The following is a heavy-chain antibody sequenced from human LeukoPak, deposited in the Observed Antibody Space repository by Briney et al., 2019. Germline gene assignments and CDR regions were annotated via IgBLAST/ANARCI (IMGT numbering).Heavy chain of an antibody. Sequence: GGSLRLSCAASGFTFSNFAMRWVRQAPGRGLEWVSAISRSGETTVYADSMRGRFTMSRDNSKNTLYLQMNSLRAEDTAVYYCAKDPYDSSGYSYYFDYWGQGTLVTVSS. V-gene: IGHV3-23*01. CDR3: AKDPYDSSGYSYYFDY. CDR1: GFTFSNFA. J-gene: IGHJ4*02. D-gene: IGHD3-22*01. CDR2: ISRSGETT.